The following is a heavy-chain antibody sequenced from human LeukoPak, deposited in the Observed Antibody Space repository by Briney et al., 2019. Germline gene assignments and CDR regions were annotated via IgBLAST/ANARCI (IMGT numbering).Heavy chain of an antibody. CDR1: GFIFSDYY. CDR2: ISSSGSFI. Sequence: GGSLRLSCAASGFIFSDYYMSWIRQAPGKGLEWVSYISSSGSFIYYADSVKGRFTISRDNAKNSLYLQMNSLRAEDTAVYYCARDRLLEDRDYNYYYYMDVWGKGTTVTVSS. J-gene: IGHJ6*03. D-gene: IGHD2-21*01. CDR3: ARDRLLEDRDYNYYYYMDV. V-gene: IGHV3-11*04.